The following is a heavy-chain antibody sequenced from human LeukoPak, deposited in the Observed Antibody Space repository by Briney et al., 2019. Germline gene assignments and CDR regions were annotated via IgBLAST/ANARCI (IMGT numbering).Heavy chain of an antibody. D-gene: IGHD3-10*01. CDR3: ARAMGNWFPNRRANYYYMDV. CDR2: IKQDGSEK. Sequence: GGSLRLSCAASGFTFSTYRMSWVRQAPGKGLEWVANIKQDGSEKHYVDSVKGRFTISRDNAKNSLYLQMNSLRAEDTAVYYCARAMGNWFPNRRANYYYMDVWGKGTTVTVSS. J-gene: IGHJ6*03. V-gene: IGHV3-7*01. CDR1: GFTFSTYR.